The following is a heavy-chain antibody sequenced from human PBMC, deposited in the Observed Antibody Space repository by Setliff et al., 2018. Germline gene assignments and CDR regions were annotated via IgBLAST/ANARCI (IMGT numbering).Heavy chain of an antibody. J-gene: IGHJ5*01. V-gene: IGHV3-33*08. CDR1: GFTFSTYR. D-gene: IGHD5-18*01. CDR3: ARSPGWIPWFDS. Sequence: PGGSLRLSCAASGFTFSTYRMHWVRQAPGKGLEWVAVIWDDYIYHADSVKGRFTISRDNAKTSLYLQMDSLRVEDTAVYFCARSPGWIPWFDSWGQGTLVTVSS. CDR2: IWDDYI.